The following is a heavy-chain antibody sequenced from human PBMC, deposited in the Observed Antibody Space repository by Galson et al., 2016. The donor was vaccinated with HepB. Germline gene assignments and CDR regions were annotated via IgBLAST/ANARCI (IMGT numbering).Heavy chain of an antibody. CDR1: GFTFEDHA. CDR3: GESLIVPFGTGTRHHYYALDV. V-gene: IGHV3-9*01. D-gene: IGHD1-1*01. CDR2: ISGNSANI. J-gene: IGHJ6*04. Sequence: SLRLSCAASGFTFEDHAMHWVRQPPGKGLEWVSSISGNSANIAYADSVKGRFTISRDNTKNSLYFQMNSLRPEDTALYYCGESLIVPFGTGTRHHYYALDVWGKGATVTVS.